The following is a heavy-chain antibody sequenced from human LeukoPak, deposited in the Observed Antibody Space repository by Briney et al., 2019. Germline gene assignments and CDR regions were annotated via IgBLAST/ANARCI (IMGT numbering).Heavy chain of an antibody. V-gene: IGHV3-33*01. J-gene: IGHJ4*02. CDR2: IWHDGSHK. D-gene: IGHD3-10*01. CDR3: AREIFGSGSYPDS. Sequence: PGGSLRLSCAASGFAFDTYAMHWVRQAPGQGLEWVALIWHDGSHKFYSNSVRGQFTISRDNSKNTVSLQMNNPRPEDTAVYYCAREIFGSGSYPDSWGQGTLVTVSS. CDR1: GFAFDTYA.